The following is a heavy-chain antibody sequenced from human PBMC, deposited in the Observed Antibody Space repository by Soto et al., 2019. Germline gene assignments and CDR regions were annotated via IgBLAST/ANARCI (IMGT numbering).Heavy chain of an antibody. J-gene: IGHJ5*02. CDR1: GYTVTSYG. CDR2: ISAYNGNT. Sequence: ASVKVSCKASGYTVTSYGISWVRQAPGQGLEWMGWISAYNGNTNYAQKLQGRVTMTTDTSTSTAYMELRSLRSDETAVYYCARVRVAIFGVVIMQGWFDPWGKGTLVTVSS. D-gene: IGHD3-3*01. V-gene: IGHV1-18*01. CDR3: ARVRVAIFGVVIMQGWFDP.